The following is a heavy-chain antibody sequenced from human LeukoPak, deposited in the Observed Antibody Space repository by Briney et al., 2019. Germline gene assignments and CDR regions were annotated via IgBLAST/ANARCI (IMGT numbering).Heavy chain of an antibody. Sequence: ASVKVSCKASGYTFTSYGISWVRQAPGQGLEWMGGIIPIFGTANYAQKFQGRVTITADESTSTAYMELSSLRSEDTAVYYCATTLLGYCSSTSCWVSEWRFAYWGQGTLVTVSS. D-gene: IGHD2-2*01. J-gene: IGHJ4*02. V-gene: IGHV1-69*13. CDR3: ATTLLGYCSSTSCWVSEWRFAY. CDR2: IIPIFGTA. CDR1: GYTFTSYG.